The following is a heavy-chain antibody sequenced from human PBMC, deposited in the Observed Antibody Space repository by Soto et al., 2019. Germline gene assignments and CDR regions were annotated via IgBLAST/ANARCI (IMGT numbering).Heavy chain of an antibody. J-gene: IGHJ6*02. Sequence: QITLKESGPTLVKPTQTLTLTCTFSGFSLSTSGVCVGWIRQPPGKALEWLALIYWDDDKRYSPSLRSRLTINKDTSKTQVVLTMTNMDPVDTATYYCIQSRCGGDCLQSYASHYYYGMDVWGQGTTVTVSS. CDR2: IYWDDDK. CDR3: IQSRCGGDCLQSYASHYYYGMDV. D-gene: IGHD2-21*02. CDR1: GFSLSTSGVC. V-gene: IGHV2-5*02.